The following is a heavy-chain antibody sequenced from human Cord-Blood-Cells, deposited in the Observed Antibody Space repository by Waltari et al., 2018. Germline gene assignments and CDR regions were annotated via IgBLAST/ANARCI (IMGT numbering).Heavy chain of an antibody. J-gene: IGHJ4*02. D-gene: IGHD6-13*01. Sequence: EVQLVESGGGLVKPGGSLRLSCAASGFTFSNAWMSWVRQAPGKGLEWVGLIKSKTDGGTTDYAAPVKGRFTISRDDSKNTLYLQMNSLKTEDTAVYYCTTDSAVPRDYWGQGTLVTVSS. V-gene: IGHV3-15*01. CDR2: IKSKTDGGTT. CDR3: TTDSAVPRDY. CDR1: GFTFSNAW.